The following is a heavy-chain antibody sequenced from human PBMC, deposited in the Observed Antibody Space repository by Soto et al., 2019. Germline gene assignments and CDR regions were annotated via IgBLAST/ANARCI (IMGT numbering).Heavy chain of an antibody. CDR2: ITSIIFGGTA. J-gene: IGHJ4*02. V-gene: IGHV3-49*04. CDR3: TPLPRERRVFCSGGSCYPFVY. D-gene: IGHD2-15*01. CDR1: GFTFGDYA. Sequence: EVQLLDSGGGLVQPGRSLRLSCSASGFTFGDYAMIWVRQAPGKGREWVGYITSIIFGGTADYAASVKGRFTISRDDSRSVVYLLMNSLKYEDTAIYYCTPLPRERRVFCSGGSCYPFVYWGQGTLVTVSS.